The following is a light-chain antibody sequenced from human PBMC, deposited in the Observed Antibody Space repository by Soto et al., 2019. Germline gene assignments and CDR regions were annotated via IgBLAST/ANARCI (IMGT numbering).Light chain of an antibody. CDR3: QQYDNPPVT. J-gene: IGKJ4*01. V-gene: IGKV1-33*01. CDR1: QDISKY. CDR2: DAS. Sequence: DIQMTQSPSSLSASVGDRVTITCQASQDISKYLNWYQQRPGKAPNLLIYDASSLEAGVPSRFTGSGSGTDFTFTISSLQPEDIAAYYCQQYDNPPVTFGGGTKVEIK.